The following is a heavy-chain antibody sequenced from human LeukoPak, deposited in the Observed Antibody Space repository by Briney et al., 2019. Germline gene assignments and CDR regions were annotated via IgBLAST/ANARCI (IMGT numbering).Heavy chain of an antibody. CDR2: IYPGDSDT. CDR1: GYSFTSYW. CDR3: ARTGDPGDYDFWSGYRAFPN. D-gene: IGHD3-3*01. V-gene: IGHV5-51*01. J-gene: IGHJ4*02. Sequence: GESLKISCKGSGYSFTSYWIGWVRQMPGKGLEWMGIIYPGDSDTRYSPSFQGQVTISADKSISTAYLQWSSLKASDTAMYYCARTGDPGDYDFWSGYRAFPNWGPGNLVTVSS.